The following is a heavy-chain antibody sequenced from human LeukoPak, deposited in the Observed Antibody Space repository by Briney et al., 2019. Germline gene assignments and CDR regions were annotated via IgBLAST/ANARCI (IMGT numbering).Heavy chain of an antibody. V-gene: IGHV3-48*04. Sequence: GGSLRLSCAASGFTFSSYSMNWVRQAPGKGLEWVSYISSSSSTIYYADSVKGRFTISRDNAKNSLYLQMNSLRAEDTAVYYCAREGKRVTMIVVVDAFDIWGQGTMVTVSS. CDR3: AREGKRVTMIVVVDAFDI. CDR2: ISSSSSTI. CDR1: GFTFSSYS. D-gene: IGHD3-22*01. J-gene: IGHJ3*02.